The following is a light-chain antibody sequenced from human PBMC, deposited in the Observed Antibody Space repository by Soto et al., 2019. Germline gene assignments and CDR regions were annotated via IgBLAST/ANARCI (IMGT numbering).Light chain of an antibody. CDR1: QSVLYSSNNENY. Sequence: DIVLTQSPDSLAVSPGERATINCKSSQSVLYSSNNENYLAWYQQKPGQPPRLLIYWASTRESGVPDRFSGSGSGTDFTLTISSLQAEDVAVYYCQQYYSTLSWTFGQGTKVDIK. J-gene: IGKJ1*01. V-gene: IGKV4-1*01. CDR2: WAS. CDR3: QQYYSTLSWT.